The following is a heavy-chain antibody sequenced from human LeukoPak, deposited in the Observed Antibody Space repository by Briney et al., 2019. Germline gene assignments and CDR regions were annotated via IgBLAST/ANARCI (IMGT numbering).Heavy chain of an antibody. J-gene: IGHJ4*02. CDR3: ARGQGGLGYYFDY. Sequence: PGGSLRLSCAASGFTVSSNYMTWVRQAPGKGLEWVSVIYSGGNTYYADSVKGRFTISRDNSKNTLYLQMNSLRAEDTAVYYCARGQGGLGYYFDYWGQGTLVTVSS. CDR1: GFTVSSNY. V-gene: IGHV3-53*05. CDR2: IYSGGNT. D-gene: IGHD3-16*01.